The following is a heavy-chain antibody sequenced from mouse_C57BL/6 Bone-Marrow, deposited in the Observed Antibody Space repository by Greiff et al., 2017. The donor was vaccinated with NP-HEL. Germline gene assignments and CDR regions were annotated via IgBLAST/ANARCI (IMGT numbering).Heavy chain of an antibody. CDR2: INPYNGGT. V-gene: IGHV1-19*01. Sequence: EVQGVESGPVLVKPGASVKMSCKASGYTFTDYYMNWVKQSHGKSLEWIGVINPYNGGTSYNQKFKGKATLTVDKSSSTAYMELNSLTSEDSAVYYCASGTGDYWGQGTTLTVSS. J-gene: IGHJ2*01. CDR3: ASGTGDY. CDR1: GYTFTDYY. D-gene: IGHD3-1*01.